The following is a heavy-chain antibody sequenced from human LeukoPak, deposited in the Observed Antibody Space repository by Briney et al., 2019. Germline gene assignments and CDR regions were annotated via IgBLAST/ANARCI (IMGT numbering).Heavy chain of an antibody. D-gene: IGHD1-26*01. CDR3: AREPYSGSPRDWFDP. CDR1: GGSISSSNW. Sequence: PSETLSLTCAVSGGSISSSNWWSWVRQPPGKGLEGIGEIYHSGSTNYNPSLKSRVTISVDKSKNQFSLKLSSVTAADTAVYYCAREPYSGSPRDWFDPWGQGTLVTVSS. V-gene: IGHV4-4*02. J-gene: IGHJ5*02. CDR2: IYHSGST.